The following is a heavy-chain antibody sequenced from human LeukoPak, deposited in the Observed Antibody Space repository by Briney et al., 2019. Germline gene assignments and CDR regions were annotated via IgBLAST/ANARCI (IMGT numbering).Heavy chain of an antibody. V-gene: IGHV3-23*01. D-gene: IGHD3-16*01. J-gene: IGHJ6*03. CDR1: GFTLNHYV. Sequence: GGSLRHSCAASGFTLNHYVMTWVRQAPGKGPEWISAISESSSSIYYADSVKGRFTISRDNSKNTLYLDMNSLRAEDTAIYYCAKGGQSYYTYYYMDVWGKGTPVSVSS. CDR2: ISESSSSI. CDR3: AKGGQSYYTYYYMDV.